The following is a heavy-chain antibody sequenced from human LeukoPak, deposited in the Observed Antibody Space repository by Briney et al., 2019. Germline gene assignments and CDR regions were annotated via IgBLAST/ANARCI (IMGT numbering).Heavy chain of an antibody. CDR3: ALRSGR. Sequence: ASVKVSCKASGYTFTSYYMHWVRQAPGQGLEWMGIINPSGGSTSYAQKFQGRVTITADESTSTAYMELSRLRSEDTAVYYCALRSGRWGQGTLVTVSS. CDR1: GYTFTSYY. CDR2: INPSGGST. J-gene: IGHJ4*02. D-gene: IGHD1-26*01. V-gene: IGHV1-46*03.